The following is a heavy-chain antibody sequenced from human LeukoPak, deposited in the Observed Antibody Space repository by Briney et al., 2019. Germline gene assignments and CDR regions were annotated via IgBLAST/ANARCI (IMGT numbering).Heavy chain of an antibody. Sequence: GGSLRLSCAASGLTFSDHYMTWIRQAPGKGLEWVSYISTSGGTINYADSVKGRFTVSRDNAKNSLFLQMNSLRAEDTAVYYCARTARLLDYWGQGTLVTVSS. CDR2: ISTSGGTI. CDR1: GLTFSDHY. D-gene: IGHD2-21*02. CDR3: ARTARLLDY. V-gene: IGHV3-11*01. J-gene: IGHJ4*02.